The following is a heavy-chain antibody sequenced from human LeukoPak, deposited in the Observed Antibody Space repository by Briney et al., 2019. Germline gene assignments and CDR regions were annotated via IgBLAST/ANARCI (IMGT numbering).Heavy chain of an antibody. D-gene: IGHD3-22*01. Sequence: GASVKVSCKASGYTFTGYYMHWVRQAPGQGLEWMGWINPNSGGANYAQKFQGRVTMTRDTSISTAYMELSRLRSDDTAVYYCASLGLGSSGYSFDYWGQGTLVTVSS. J-gene: IGHJ4*02. CDR2: INPNSGGA. CDR1: GYTFTGYY. V-gene: IGHV1-2*02. CDR3: ASLGLGSSGYSFDY.